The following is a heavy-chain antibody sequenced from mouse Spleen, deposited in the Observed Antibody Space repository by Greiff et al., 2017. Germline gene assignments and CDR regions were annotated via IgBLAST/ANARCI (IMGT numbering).Heavy chain of an antibody. Sequence: QVQLQQPGAELVKPGASVKLSCKASGYTFTSYWMQWVKQRPGQGLEWIGEIDPSDSYTNYNQKFKGKATLTVDTSSSTAYMQLSSLTSEDSAVYYCARRGNSNFYAMDYWGQGTSVTVSS. CDR1: GYTFTSYW. CDR3: ARRGNSNFYAMDY. J-gene: IGHJ4*01. D-gene: IGHD2-5*01. CDR2: IDPSDSYT. V-gene: IGHV1-50*01.